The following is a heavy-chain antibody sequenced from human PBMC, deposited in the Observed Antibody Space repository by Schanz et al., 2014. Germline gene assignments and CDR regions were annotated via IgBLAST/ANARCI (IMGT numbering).Heavy chain of an antibody. CDR3: ARPYDSSGNYPTPLDY. D-gene: IGHD3-22*01. CDR1: GDTFRSYT. CDR2: IIPITGIT. Sequence: QVQLVQSGAEVKKPGSSVKVSCKASGDTFRSYTINWVRHAPGQGLEWMGRIIPITGITNYAQKFQGRVTFTADKSTSTAFLEVNSLRSEDTAVYYCARPYDSSGNYPTPLDYWGQGTLVTVSS. J-gene: IGHJ4*02. V-gene: IGHV1-69*02.